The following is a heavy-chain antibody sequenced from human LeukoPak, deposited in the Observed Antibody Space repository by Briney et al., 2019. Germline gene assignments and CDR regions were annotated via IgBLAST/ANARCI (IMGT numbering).Heavy chain of an antibody. V-gene: IGHV3-23*01. J-gene: IGHJ4*02. D-gene: IGHD2-15*01. CDR3: AKDYCRDGNCPFPFLDS. Sequence: GGSLGLSCAVSGFTLTNHGVSWVRQAPGKGLEWVSIITGTGGRYYGDSVKGRFILSRDNSKNTVYTQMSSLRAEDTATYYCAKDYCRDGNCPFPFLDSWGQGTLVTVSS. CDR2: ITGTGGR. CDR1: GFTLTNHG.